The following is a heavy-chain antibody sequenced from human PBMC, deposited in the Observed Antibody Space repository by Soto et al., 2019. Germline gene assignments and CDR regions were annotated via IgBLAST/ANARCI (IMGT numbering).Heavy chain of an antibody. CDR1: GESISNYY. CDR3: ARRGFFDF. J-gene: IGHJ4*02. CDR2: IYKSGT. D-gene: IGHD1-26*01. V-gene: IGHV4-59*08. Sequence: QVQLQESGPGLVKPSETLSLTCTVSGESISNYYWSWIRQPPGKGLEWIGYIYKSGTSYNPSLKSRVTISVDTSTNQISLKLNSVTAAATAVYYCARRGFFDFWGQGILVTVSS.